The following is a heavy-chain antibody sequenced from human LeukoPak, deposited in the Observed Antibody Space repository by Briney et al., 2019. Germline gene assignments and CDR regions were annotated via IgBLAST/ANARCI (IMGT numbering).Heavy chain of an antibody. CDR1: GFTFNNYG. V-gene: IGHV3-30*18. Sequence: PGRSLRLSCAASGFTFNNYGMHWVRQAPGKGLEWVAVVSYDGSKKFYADSVKGRFTISRDNSKNTLSLQMNSLRAEDTAVYYCAKELRGYSYGEHWGQGILVTVSS. D-gene: IGHD5-18*01. J-gene: IGHJ4*02. CDR2: VSYDGSKK. CDR3: AKELRGYSYGEH.